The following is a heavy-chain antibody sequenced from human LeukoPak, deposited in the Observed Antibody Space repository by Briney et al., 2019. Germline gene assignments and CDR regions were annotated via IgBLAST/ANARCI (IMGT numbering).Heavy chain of an antibody. D-gene: IGHD3-9*01. CDR3: ARIMGQLTGGVSDY. Sequence: GGSLRLSCAASGFTFSSYSMNWVRQAPGKGLEWGANIKQDGSEKYYVDSVKGRFTISRDNAKNSLYLQMNSLRAEDTAVYYCARIMGQLTGGVSDYWGQGTLVTVSS. J-gene: IGHJ4*02. CDR1: GFTFSSYS. V-gene: IGHV3-7*01. CDR2: IKQDGSEK.